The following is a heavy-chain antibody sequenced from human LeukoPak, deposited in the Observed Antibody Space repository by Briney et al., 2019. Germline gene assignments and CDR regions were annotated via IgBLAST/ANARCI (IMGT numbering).Heavy chain of an antibody. CDR2: ISSSTTTI. CDR1: GFTFSRYS. D-gene: IGHD3-22*01. J-gene: IGHJ3*02. Sequence: GGSLGLSCAASGFTFSRYSMNWVRQAPGKGLEWLSYISSSTTTIYYADSVKGRFTISRDNPKNSLYLQMNSLRAEDTAVYYCARDKGYFDSSGTPPAFDIWGQGTVVPVSS. CDR3: ARDKGYFDSSGTPPAFDI. V-gene: IGHV3-48*01.